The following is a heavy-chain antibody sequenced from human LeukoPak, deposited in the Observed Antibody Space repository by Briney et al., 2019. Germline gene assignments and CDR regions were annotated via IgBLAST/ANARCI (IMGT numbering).Heavy chain of an antibody. CDR2: IIPIFGTA. Sequence: SVKVSCKASGGTFSSYAISWVRQAPGQGLEWMGGIIPIFGTANYAQKFQGRVTITADKSTSTAYMELSSLKSEDTAGYYCETNRVGGVIRPGMDVWAKGPRAPSPQ. CDR3: ETNRVGGVIRPGMDV. CDR1: GGTFSSYA. J-gene: IGHJ6*04. V-gene: IGHV1-69*06. D-gene: IGHD3-10*01.